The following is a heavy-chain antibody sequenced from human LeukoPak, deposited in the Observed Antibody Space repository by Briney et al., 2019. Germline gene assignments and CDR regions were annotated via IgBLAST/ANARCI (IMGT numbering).Heavy chain of an antibody. CDR3: AKDLTSVYDAFNI. CDR1: GFTLDEYA. CDR2: ISGDGVRT. Sequence: GGSLRLSCAASGFTLDEYAIHWVRQAPGKGLEWVSLISGDGVRTFYRDSVKGRFTISRDNSKNSLYLQMNSLRTEDTALYYCAKDLTSVYDAFNIWGQGTMVTVSS. V-gene: IGHV3-43*02. J-gene: IGHJ3*02.